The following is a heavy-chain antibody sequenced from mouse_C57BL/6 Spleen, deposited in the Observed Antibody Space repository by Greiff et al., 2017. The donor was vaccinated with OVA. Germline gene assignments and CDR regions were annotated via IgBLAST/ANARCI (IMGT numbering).Heavy chain of an antibody. J-gene: IGHJ3*01. Sequence: QVQLKESGAELARPGASVKLSCKASGYTFTSYGISWVKQRTGQGLEWIGEIYPRSGNTYYNEKFKGKATLTADKSSSTAYMELRSLTSEDSAVYFCARTLYYDYDGGLFAYWGQGTLVTVSA. CDR1: GYTFTSYG. CDR2: IYPRSGNT. V-gene: IGHV1-81*01. CDR3: ARTLYYDYDGGLFAY. D-gene: IGHD2-4*01.